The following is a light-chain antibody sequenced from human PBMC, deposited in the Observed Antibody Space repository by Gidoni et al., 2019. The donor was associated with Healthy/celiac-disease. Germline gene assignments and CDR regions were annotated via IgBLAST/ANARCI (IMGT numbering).Light chain of an antibody. J-gene: IGLJ2*01. V-gene: IGLV1-44*01. CDR1: SSNIGSNT. CDR3: AAWDDSLNGPV. Sequence: QSVLTQPPSASGTPGQRVTISGSGSSSNIGSNTVNWYQQLPGTAPKLLIYSNNQRPSGFPDRFSGSKSGTSASLAISGLQSEDEADYYCAAWDDSLNGPVFGGGTKLTVL. CDR2: SNN.